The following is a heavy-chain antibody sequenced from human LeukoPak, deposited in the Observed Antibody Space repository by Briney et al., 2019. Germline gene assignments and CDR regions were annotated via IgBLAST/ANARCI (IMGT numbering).Heavy chain of an antibody. Sequence: GESLRLSCVDSEFTFSRYWMHWVRQAPGEGLVWVSRINEDGTTTNYADSVKGRFTISRDNAKNTLYLQMNSLRAEDTAVYYCARDLAGSGDTWGQGTLVTVSS. CDR2: INEDGTTT. CDR1: EFTFSRYW. CDR3: ARDLAGSGDT. V-gene: IGHV3-74*01. D-gene: IGHD7-27*01. J-gene: IGHJ4*02.